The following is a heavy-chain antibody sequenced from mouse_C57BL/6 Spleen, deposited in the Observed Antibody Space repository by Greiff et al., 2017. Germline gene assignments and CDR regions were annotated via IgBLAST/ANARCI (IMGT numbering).Heavy chain of an antibody. CDR3: ARGDSSDY. D-gene: IGHD3-2*02. Sequence: QVQLQQSGPELVKPGASVKISCKASGYAFSSSWMNWVKQRPGKGLEWIGRFYPGDGDTNYNGKFKGKATLTADKSSSTAYMQLSSLTSEDSAVYFCARGDSSDYWGQGTTLTVSS. CDR1: GYAFSSSW. CDR2: FYPGDGDT. J-gene: IGHJ2*01. V-gene: IGHV1-82*01.